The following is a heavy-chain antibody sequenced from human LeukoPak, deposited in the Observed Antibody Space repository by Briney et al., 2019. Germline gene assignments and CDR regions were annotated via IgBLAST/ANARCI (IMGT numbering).Heavy chain of an antibody. D-gene: IGHD6-19*01. CDR1: GGSISSYY. J-gene: IGHJ3*02. CDR3: AREGSSSGWRPFDI. CDR2: IKNSGNT. Sequence: PSETLSLTCSVSGGSISSYYWSWIRQPAGKGLEWIGRIKNSGNTNYNPSLESRVTLSLDTSKNQFSLNLSSVTAADTAVHYCAREGSSSGWRPFDIWGQGTVVTVSS. V-gene: IGHV4-4*07.